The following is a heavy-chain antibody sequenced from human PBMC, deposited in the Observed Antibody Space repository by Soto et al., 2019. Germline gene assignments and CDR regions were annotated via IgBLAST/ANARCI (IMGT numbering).Heavy chain of an antibody. V-gene: IGHV3-23*01. CDR2: ISGSGGRT. D-gene: IGHD3-10*01. J-gene: IGHJ4*02. Sequence: EVQLLESGGGLVQPGGSLRLSCAASGFTFSSYDMSWVRQAPGKGLEWVSAISGSGGRTYYADSVKGRFTISRDNSKNTLYLQMNSLRDEDTAVYYCARGITMVRGVITPPYYFDYWGQVTLVTVSS. CDR3: ARGITMVRGVITPPYYFDY. CDR1: GFTFSSYD.